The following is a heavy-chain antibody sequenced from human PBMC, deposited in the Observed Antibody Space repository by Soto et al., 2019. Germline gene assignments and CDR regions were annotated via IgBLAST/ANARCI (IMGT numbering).Heavy chain of an antibody. V-gene: IGHV1-69*01. J-gene: IGHJ5*02. Sequence: QVQLVQSGAEVKKPGSSVKVSCKASGGTFSSYAISWVRQAPGQGLEWMGGIIPIFGTANYAQKFPGRATITADESTSTAYMELSSLRSEDTAVYYCARVRDIASTGTGWFVPGGQGTLVTVSS. CDR1: GGTFSSYA. D-gene: IGHD6-13*01. CDR2: IIPIFGTA. CDR3: ARVRDIASTGTGWFVP.